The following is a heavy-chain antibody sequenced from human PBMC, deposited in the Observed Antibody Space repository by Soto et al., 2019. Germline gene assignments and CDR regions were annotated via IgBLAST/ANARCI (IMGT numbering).Heavy chain of an antibody. V-gene: IGHV3-23*01. J-gene: IGHJ5*02. CDR2: ISGGGGST. CDR1: GFTFSSYA. D-gene: IGHD6-6*01. Sequence: GGSLRLSCAASGFTFSSYAMNWVRQTPGKGLEWVSGISGGGGSTYYADSVKGRFTISRDNSKSTLYLQLNSLRTEDTAVYSCAASPVAARPSNWFDPWGQGTLVTVSS. CDR3: AASPVAARPSNWFDP.